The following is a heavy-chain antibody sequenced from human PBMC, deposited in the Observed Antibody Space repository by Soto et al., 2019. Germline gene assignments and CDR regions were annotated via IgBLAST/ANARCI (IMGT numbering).Heavy chain of an antibody. J-gene: IGHJ6*02. V-gene: IGHV3-49*03. CDR1: GFTFGDYA. CDR2: IRSKASGGTT. D-gene: IGHD6-13*01. CDR3: TRDGLGYSSNWPRMDV. Sequence: GGSLRLSCTASGFTFGDYAMSWFRQAPGKGLEWVSFIRSKASGGTTEYAASVKGRFTISRDDSKSIAYLQMNSLKTEDTAVYYCTRDGLGYSSNWPRMDVWGQGTTVTVSS.